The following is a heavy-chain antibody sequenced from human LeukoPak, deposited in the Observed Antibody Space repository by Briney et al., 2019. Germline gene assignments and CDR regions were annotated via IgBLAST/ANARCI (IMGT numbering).Heavy chain of an antibody. V-gene: IGHV3-7*01. CDR2: IKQDGSEK. Sequence: GGSLRLSCAASGFTFGNYWMSWVRPAPGKGLAWVANIKQDGSEKYYVDSVKGRFTISRDNAKNSLYLQMKSLRAEDTAVYYCARAQKYQLLTGYFDYWGQGTLVTVSS. CDR3: ARAQKYQLLTGYFDY. J-gene: IGHJ4*02. CDR1: GFTFGNYW. D-gene: IGHD2-2*01.